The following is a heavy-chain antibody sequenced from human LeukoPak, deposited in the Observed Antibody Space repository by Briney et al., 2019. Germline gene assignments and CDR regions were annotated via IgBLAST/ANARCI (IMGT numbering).Heavy chain of an antibody. V-gene: IGHV3-23*01. Sequence: GGSLRLSCAASGFTFSSYAMSWVRQAPGKGLEWVSAISGSGGSTYYADSVKGRFSISRDNSKNTLYLQMNSLRAEDTAVYYCAKDQYYYDSSGYYPGYWGQGTLVTVPS. CDR2: ISGSGGST. CDR1: GFTFSSYA. D-gene: IGHD3-22*01. CDR3: AKDQYYYDSSGYYPGY. J-gene: IGHJ4*02.